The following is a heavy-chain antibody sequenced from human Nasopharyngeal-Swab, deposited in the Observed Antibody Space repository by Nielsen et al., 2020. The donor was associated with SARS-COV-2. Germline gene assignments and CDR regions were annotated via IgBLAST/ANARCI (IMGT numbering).Heavy chain of an antibody. J-gene: IGHJ6*02. CDR2: ISWNSGDV. CDR3: VKGSTGFYYQGMDV. CDR1: GFSFREYA. D-gene: IGHD2-8*02. Sequence: GGSLRLSCAASGFSFREYAVHWVRHAPGKGLEWVSGISWNSGDVVYADSVKGRFTISRDNAKNSLYLQMNSLRAEDTALYYCVKGSTGFYYQGMDVWGQGTTVTVSS. V-gene: IGHV3-9*01.